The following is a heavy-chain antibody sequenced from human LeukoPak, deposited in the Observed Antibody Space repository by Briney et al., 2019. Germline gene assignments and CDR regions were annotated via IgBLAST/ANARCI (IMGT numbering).Heavy chain of an antibody. J-gene: IGHJ4*02. D-gene: IGHD3-10*01. CDR1: RYTFTSYY. CDR2: INPSGGST. CDR3: ARGSRFGELS. V-gene: IGHV1-46*01. Sequence: ASVKVSCKASRYTFTSYYMHWVRQAPGQGLEWMGIINPSGGSTSYAQKFQGRVTMTRDTSTSTVSMELSSLRSEDTAVYHCARGSRFGELSWGQGTLVTVSS.